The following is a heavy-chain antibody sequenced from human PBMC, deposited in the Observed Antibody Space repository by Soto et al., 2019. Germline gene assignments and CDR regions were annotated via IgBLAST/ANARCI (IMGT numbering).Heavy chain of an antibody. Sequence: PGGSLRLSCAASGFTFSSYWMSWVRQAPGKGLEWVANIKQDGSEKYYVDSVKGRFTISRDNAKNSLYLQMNSLRAEDTAVYYCARDQYSSSWWYYYYYGMDVWGQGTTVTVSS. CDR3: ARDQYSSSWWYYYYYGMDV. CDR1: GFTFSSYW. V-gene: IGHV3-7*01. D-gene: IGHD6-13*01. J-gene: IGHJ6*02. CDR2: IKQDGSEK.